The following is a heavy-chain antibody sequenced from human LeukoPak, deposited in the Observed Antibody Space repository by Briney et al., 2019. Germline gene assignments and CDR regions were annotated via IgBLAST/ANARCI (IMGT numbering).Heavy chain of an antibody. CDR3: AKVAGYSSGWTLDY. D-gene: IGHD6-19*01. CDR1: GFTFSSYA. Sequence: GGSLRLSCAASGFTFSSYAMSWVRQAPGKGLEWVSAISGSGGSTYYADSVKGRSTISRDNSKNTLYLQMNSLRAEDTAVYYCAKVAGYSSGWTLDYWGQGTLVTVSS. V-gene: IGHV3-23*01. J-gene: IGHJ4*02. CDR2: ISGSGGST.